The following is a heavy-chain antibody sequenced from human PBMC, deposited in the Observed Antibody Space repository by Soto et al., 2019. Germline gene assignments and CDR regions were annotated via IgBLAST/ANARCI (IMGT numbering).Heavy chain of an antibody. CDR3: ARDEDTAMVTGYYYYGMDV. CDR1: GYTFTSYG. D-gene: IGHD5-18*01. Sequence: QVQLVQSGAEVKKPGASVKVFCKASGYTFTSYGISWVRQAPGQGLEWMGWISAYNGNTNYAQKLQGRVTMTTDTSTSTAYMELRSLRSDDTAVYYCARDEDTAMVTGYYYYGMDVWGQGTTVTVSS. CDR2: ISAYNGNT. J-gene: IGHJ6*02. V-gene: IGHV1-18*04.